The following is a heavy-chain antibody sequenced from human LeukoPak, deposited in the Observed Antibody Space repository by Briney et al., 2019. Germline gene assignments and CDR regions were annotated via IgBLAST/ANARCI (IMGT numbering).Heavy chain of an antibody. CDR3: ARWGQQLVSKYYYYYGMDV. CDR2: INDSGST. CDR1: GGSFSGYY. Sequence: NTSETLSLTCAVYGGSFSGYYWSWIRQPPGKGLEWIGEINDSGSTNYNPSLKSRVTISVDTSKNQFSLKLSSVTAADTAVYYCARWGQQLVSKYYYYYGMDVWGQGTTVTVSS. V-gene: IGHV4-34*01. D-gene: IGHD6-13*01. J-gene: IGHJ6*02.